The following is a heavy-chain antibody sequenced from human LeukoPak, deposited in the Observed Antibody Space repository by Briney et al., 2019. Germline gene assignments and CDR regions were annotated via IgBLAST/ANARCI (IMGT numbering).Heavy chain of an antibody. Sequence: GGSLRLSCAASGFTFSSYSMNWVRQAPGKGLEWVSYISSSSSTIYYADSVKGRFTISRDNAKNSLYLQMNSLRAEDTAVYYCARPEEYDSRGYSSYFQYWGQGTLVTVSS. CDR2: ISSSSSTI. CDR3: ARPEEYDSRGYSSYFQY. CDR1: GFTFSSYS. V-gene: IGHV3-48*01. D-gene: IGHD3-22*01. J-gene: IGHJ1*01.